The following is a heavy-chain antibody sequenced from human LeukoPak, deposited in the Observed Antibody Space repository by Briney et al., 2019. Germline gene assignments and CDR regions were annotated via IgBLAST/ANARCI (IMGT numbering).Heavy chain of an antibody. Sequence: HPGGFLRLSCTASGFTFGDYAMSWFRQAPGKGLEWVSAISGSGGSTYYADSVKGRFTISRDNSKNTLYLQMNSLRAEDTAVYYCAKAYLQGIGYPFIGSWGQGTLVTVSS. CDR1: GFTFGDYA. CDR2: ISGSGGST. J-gene: IGHJ4*02. D-gene: IGHD3-10*01. CDR3: AKAYLQGIGYPFIGS. V-gene: IGHV3-23*01.